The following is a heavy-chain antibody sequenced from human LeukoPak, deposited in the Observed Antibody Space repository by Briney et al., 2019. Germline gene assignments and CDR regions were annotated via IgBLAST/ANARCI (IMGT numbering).Heavy chain of an antibody. CDR2: ISSSSSYI. V-gene: IGHV3-21*01. D-gene: IGHD6-13*01. Sequence: KSGGSLRLSCAASGFTFSSYSMNWVRQAPGMGLEWVSSISSSSSYIYYADSVKGRFTISRDNAKNSLYLQMNSLRAEDTAVYYCARDHGYSSSLSNWGQGTLVTVSS. J-gene: IGHJ4*02. CDR1: GFTFSSYS. CDR3: ARDHGYSSSLSN.